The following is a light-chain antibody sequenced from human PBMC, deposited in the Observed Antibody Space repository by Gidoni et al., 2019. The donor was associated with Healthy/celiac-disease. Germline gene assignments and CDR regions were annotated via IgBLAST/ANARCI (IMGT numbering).Light chain of an antibody. CDR1: QSVLYSSNNKCY. J-gene: IGKJ1*01. Sequence: DIGMTQSPDSLAVSLGERATINCKSSQSVLYSSNNKCYLAWYQQKPGQPPKLLIYWASTRESGVPDRFSGSGSGTDFTLTISILRAEDVAVYYCQQYYSTPWTFGQGTRVEIK. CDR2: WAS. CDR3: QQYYSTPWT. V-gene: IGKV4-1*01.